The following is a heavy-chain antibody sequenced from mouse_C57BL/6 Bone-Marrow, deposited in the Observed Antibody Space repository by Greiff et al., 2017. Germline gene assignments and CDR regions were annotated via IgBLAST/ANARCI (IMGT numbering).Heavy chain of an antibody. Sequence: QVQLQQPGAELVKPGASVKLSCKASGYTFTSYWMQWVKQRPGQGLEWIGEIDPSDSYTNYNQKFKGKATLTVDTSSSTAYMQLSSLTSEDSAVYYCARSDDYDGFADWGQGTLVTVSA. D-gene: IGHD2-4*01. V-gene: IGHV1-50*01. CDR2: IDPSDSYT. CDR3: ARSDDYDGFAD. CDR1: GYTFTSYW. J-gene: IGHJ3*01.